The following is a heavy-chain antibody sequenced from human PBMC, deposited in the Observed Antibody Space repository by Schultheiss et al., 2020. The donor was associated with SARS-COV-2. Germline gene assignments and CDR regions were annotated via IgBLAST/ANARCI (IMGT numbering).Heavy chain of an antibody. CDR3: ARIIRFLEWLFDY. V-gene: IGHV4-39*07. Sequence: SETLSLTCTVSGGSISSGGYYWSWIRQPPGKGLEWIGEINHSGSTYYNPSLKSRVTISVDTSKNQFSLKLSSVTAADTAVYYCARIIRFLEWLFDYWGQGTLVTVSS. J-gene: IGHJ4*02. CDR1: GGSISSGGYY. D-gene: IGHD3-3*01. CDR2: INHSGST.